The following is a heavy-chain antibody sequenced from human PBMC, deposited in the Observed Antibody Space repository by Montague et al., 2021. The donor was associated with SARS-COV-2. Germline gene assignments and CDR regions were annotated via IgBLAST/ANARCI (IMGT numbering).Heavy chain of an antibody. CDR3: IRAGGFDNRPPV. V-gene: IGHV4-4*02. D-gene: IGHD3-10*01. J-gene: IGHJ4*02. CDR1: GDSIMTTNW. CDR2: VYQSGRT. Sequence: SETLSLTCAVSGDSIMTTNWWSWVRQPPGKGLEWIGDVYQSGRTNYSPSLKRRATVSVDKPKNQFRLELTSVTAADTALYYWIRAGGFDNRPPVWGQGALVIVSS.